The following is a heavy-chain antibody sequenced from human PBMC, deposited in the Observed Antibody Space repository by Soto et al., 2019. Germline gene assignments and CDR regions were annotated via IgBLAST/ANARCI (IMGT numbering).Heavy chain of an antibody. V-gene: IGHV3-23*01. CDR3: AKVVPSDCSSITCRYFDY. CDR2: VSVSGANT. D-gene: IGHD2-2*01. J-gene: IGHJ4*02. Sequence: PGGSLRLSCAASGFTFSDYELSWVRQAPGKGLEWVSTVSVSGANTYYADSVKGRFTISRDSSKNTLYLQMNSLRVEDTAMYYCAKVVPSDCSSITCRYFDYWGLGTLVTVSS. CDR1: GFTFSDYE.